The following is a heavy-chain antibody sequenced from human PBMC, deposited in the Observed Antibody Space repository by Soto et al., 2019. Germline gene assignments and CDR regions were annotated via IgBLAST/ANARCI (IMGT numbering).Heavy chain of an antibody. V-gene: IGHV3-23*01. J-gene: IGHJ4*02. D-gene: IGHD6-19*01. CDR1: GFTFSNYA. CDR3: AKTPRQWLVYFDY. Sequence: EVQLLESGGGLVQPGGSLRLSCAASGFTFSNYAIAWVRLAPGKGLEWVSGISGSGGTTYYADSVKGRFTISRDNSKDTLHLQMNSLRAEDTAVYYCAKTPRQWLVYFDYWGQGALVTVSS. CDR2: ISGSGGTT.